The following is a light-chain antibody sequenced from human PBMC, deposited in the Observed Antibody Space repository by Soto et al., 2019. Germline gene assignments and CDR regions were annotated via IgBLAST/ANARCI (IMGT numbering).Light chain of an antibody. CDR2: GAS. J-gene: IGKJ3*01. Sequence: DIQVTQSPSSVSASVGDRVTITCQASQDIKKYLNWYQQKPGKAPKLLISGASSLETGVPSRFSGSGSGIHFTFTISSLQPQDIATYYCQHYHSVPFTFGPGTKVDI. V-gene: IGKV1-33*01. CDR1: QDIKKY. CDR3: QHYHSVPFT.